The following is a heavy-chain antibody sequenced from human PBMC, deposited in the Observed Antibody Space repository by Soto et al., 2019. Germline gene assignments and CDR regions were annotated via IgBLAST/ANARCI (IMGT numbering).Heavy chain of an antibody. V-gene: IGHV4-39*01. Sequence: QLQLQESGPGLVKPSETLSLNGTVSVVSISSGNYYWGWVRQSTGKGLEGIGIIYHTGSTYDHPSLKSRVTISVDTAEYQCALNLRSVTAADTAGYSRIHDYNRGMDVLGQGTTVTVSS. CDR1: VVSISSGNYY. J-gene: IGHJ6*02. D-gene: IGHD3-10*02. CDR3: IHDYNRGMDV. CDR2: IYHTGST.